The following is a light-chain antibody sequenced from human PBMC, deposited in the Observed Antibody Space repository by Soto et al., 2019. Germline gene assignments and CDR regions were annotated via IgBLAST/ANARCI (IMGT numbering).Light chain of an antibody. CDR1: QTISSS. J-gene: IGKJ1*01. CDR2: KAS. V-gene: IGKV1-5*03. Sequence: DIHMTQSPSTLSGSVGDRFTITCGASQTISSSLAWYQQKPGKAPKLLIYKASTLKSGVPSRFRGSGSGTEFTLTISSLQPDDFATYYCQHYNSYSEAFGQGTKV. CDR3: QHYNSYSEA.